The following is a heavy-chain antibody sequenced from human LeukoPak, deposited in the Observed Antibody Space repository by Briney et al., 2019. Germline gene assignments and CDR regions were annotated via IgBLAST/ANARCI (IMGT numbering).Heavy chain of an antibody. D-gene: IGHD5-12*01. J-gene: IGHJ5*02. CDR3: ARDRLPPPGVYCFDP. CDR2: ISSDGNHK. Sequence: GGSLKLSCAAPGFTFSGSAMHWVRQAPGKGLEWVAAISSDGNHKHFADSVRGRFTISRDNSKNTLFLQMNSLRPDDTAVYYCARDRLPPPGVYCFDPWGQGTLVTVSS. V-gene: IGHV3-30-3*01. CDR1: GFTFSGSA.